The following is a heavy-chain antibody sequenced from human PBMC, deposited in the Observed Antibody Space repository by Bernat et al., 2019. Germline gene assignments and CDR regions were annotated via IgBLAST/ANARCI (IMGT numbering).Heavy chain of an antibody. CDR1: GFTFSSYG. CDR3: AKDGKQWLSYFDY. CDR2: ISYDGSNK. J-gene: IGHJ4*02. D-gene: IGHD6-19*01. V-gene: IGHV3-30*18. Sequence: QVQLVESGGGVVQPGRSLRLSCAASGFTFSSYGMHWVRQAPGKGLEWVAVISYDGSNKYYADSVKGRFTIFRDNSKNTLYLQMNSLRAEDTAVYYCAKDGKQWLSYFDYWGQGTLVTVSS.